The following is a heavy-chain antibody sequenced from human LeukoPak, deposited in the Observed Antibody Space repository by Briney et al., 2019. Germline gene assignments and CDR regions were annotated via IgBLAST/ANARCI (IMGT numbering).Heavy chain of an antibody. Sequence: SQTLSLTCAISGDSVSSNSAAWNWIRQSPSRGLEWLGRTYYRSKWYNDYAVSVKSRITINPDTSKNQFSLQLNSVTPEDTAVYYCARDRGSGSYGRDYYYMDVWGKGTTVIISS. V-gene: IGHV6-1*01. CDR1: GDSVSSNSAA. D-gene: IGHD1-26*01. CDR2: TYYRSKWYN. CDR3: ARDRGSGSYGRDYYYMDV. J-gene: IGHJ6*03.